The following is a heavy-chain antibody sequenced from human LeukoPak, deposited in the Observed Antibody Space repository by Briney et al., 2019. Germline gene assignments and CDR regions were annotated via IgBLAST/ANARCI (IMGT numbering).Heavy chain of an antibody. Sequence: ASVKVSCTTSGYSFTDDNMHWVRDAPRQGLEWRGWINPNSGGTSSAQKFQGRVTMTRDTSISTVYMEVSWLTSDDTAIYYCARADRLHGGPYLIGPWGQGTLVTVSS. CDR2: INPNSGGT. CDR3: ARADRLHGGPYLIGP. V-gene: IGHV1-2*02. J-gene: IGHJ5*02. D-gene: IGHD2-21*01. CDR1: GYSFTDDN.